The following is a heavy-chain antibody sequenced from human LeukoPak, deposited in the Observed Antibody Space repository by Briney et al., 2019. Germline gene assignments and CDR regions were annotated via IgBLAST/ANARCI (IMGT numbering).Heavy chain of an antibody. D-gene: IGHD1-26*01. Sequence: GGSLRLSCAASGFTFSSYWMSWVRQAPGKGLEWVANIKQDGSEKYYVDSVKGRFTISRDNAKNSLYLQMNSLRAEDTAVYYCAKDSGDFEWVTDAFDIWGQGTMVTVSS. CDR1: GFTFSSYW. CDR2: IKQDGSEK. CDR3: AKDSGDFEWVTDAFDI. J-gene: IGHJ3*02. V-gene: IGHV3-7*03.